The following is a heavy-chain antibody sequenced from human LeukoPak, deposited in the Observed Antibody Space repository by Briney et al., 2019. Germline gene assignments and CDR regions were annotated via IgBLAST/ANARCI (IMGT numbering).Heavy chain of an antibody. CDR3: AREPYSSGWYPFDY. CDR2: ISAYNGNT. D-gene: IGHD6-19*01. Sequence: ASVKVSCKASGYTFTSYGISWVRQAPGQGLEWMGWISAYNGNTNYAQKLQGRVTMTTDTSTSTAYMELRSLRSDDTAVYYCAREPYSSGWYPFDYWGQGTLVTVSS. CDR1: GYTFTSYG. V-gene: IGHV1-18*01. J-gene: IGHJ4*02.